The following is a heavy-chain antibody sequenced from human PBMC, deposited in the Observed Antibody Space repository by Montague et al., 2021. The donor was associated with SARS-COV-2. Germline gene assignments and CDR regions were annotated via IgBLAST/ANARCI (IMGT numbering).Heavy chain of an antibody. CDR3: TARRRTDPFDY. CDR1: GFTFTTHW. D-gene: IGHD4-17*01. CDR2: INEDGSQK. V-gene: IGHV3-7*01. J-gene: IGHJ4*02. Sequence: SLRLSCAASGFTFTTHWMNWVRQAPGKGLEWVANINEDGSQKYYIDSVKGRFTISRDNARNSLFLQMTGLRAEDTAVYYCTARRRTDPFDYWGQGNLVTVSS.